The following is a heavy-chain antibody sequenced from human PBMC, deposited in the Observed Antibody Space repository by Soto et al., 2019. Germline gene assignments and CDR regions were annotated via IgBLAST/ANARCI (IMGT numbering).Heavy chain of an antibody. D-gene: IGHD3-3*01. CDR2: IYPSDSDT. J-gene: IGHJ4*02. Sequence: LKISCKGSGYNFAGYWIAWVRQMPGKGLELMGIIYPSDSDTRYRPSFQGQVTISADKSISSAYLQWSSLRASDTAMYYCARGGVSTRTFDYWGQGTPVTAPQ. CDR3: ARGGVSTRTFDY. CDR1: GYNFAGYW. V-gene: IGHV5-51*01.